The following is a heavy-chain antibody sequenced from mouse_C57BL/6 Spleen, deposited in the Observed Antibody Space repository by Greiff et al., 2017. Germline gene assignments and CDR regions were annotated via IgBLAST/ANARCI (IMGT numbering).Heavy chain of an antibody. D-gene: IGHD2-1*01. CDR2: ISGGGGNT. J-gene: IGHJ4*01. Sequence: EVQVVESGGGLVKPGGSLKLPCAASGFTFSSYTMSWVRQTPEKRLEWVATISGGGGNTYYPASVKGRFTISRDNAKNTLYLQMSSLRSEDTALYYCARPNGNGAMDYWGQGTSVTVSS. CDR1: GFTFSSYT. V-gene: IGHV5-9*01. CDR3: ARPNGNGAMDY.